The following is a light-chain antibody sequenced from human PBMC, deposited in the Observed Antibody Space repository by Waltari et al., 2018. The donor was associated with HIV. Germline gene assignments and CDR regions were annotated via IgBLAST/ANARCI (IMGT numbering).Light chain of an antibody. Sequence: QSVLTQPPSASGTPGQRVTISCSGSSSNIGSNYVSWYQPLPGTAPKLLIYRNNQRPSGVPDRFSGSKSGTSASLAISGLRSEDEADYYCAVWGDSLNSYVFGTGTEVTVL. J-gene: IGLJ1*01. CDR3: AVWGDSLNSYV. CDR1: SSNIGSNY. V-gene: IGLV1-47*01. CDR2: RNN.